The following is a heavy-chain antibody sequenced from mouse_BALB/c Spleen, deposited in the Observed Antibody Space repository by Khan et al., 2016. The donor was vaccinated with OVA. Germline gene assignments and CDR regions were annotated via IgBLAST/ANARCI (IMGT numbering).Heavy chain of an antibody. D-gene: IGHD1-1*01. V-gene: IGHV1S41*01. CDR2: IAPGSGSN. CDR1: GYTFTSYW. Sequence: DLVKPGASVKLSCKASGYTFTSYWINWIKQRPGQGLEWIGRIAPGSGSNYYNEMFKGKATLTVDTSSTTAYIQVRSLSSEYSAVYFCGRSTYYGSGLYAMDYWGQGTSVTVSS. J-gene: IGHJ4*01. CDR3: GRSTYYGSGLYAMDY.